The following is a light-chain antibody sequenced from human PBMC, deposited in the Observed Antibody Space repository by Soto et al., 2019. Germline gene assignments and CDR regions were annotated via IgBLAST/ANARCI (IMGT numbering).Light chain of an antibody. CDR1: QSVSSSY. V-gene: IGKV3-20*01. CDR3: QHYGSSPRT. J-gene: IGKJ1*01. CDR2: GAS. Sequence: EIVLTQSPGTLSLSPGERATLSCRASQSVSSSYLGWYQQKPGQAPRLLIYGASSRATGIPDRFSGSGSGTDFTLTISGLEPEDFAVYYCQHYGSSPRTFGQGTKVEI.